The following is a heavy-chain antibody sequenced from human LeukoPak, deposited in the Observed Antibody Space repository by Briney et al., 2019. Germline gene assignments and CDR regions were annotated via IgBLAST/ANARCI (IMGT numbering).Heavy chain of an antibody. CDR2: IYHSGST. CDR1: GYSISSGYY. V-gene: IGHV4-38-2*02. Sequence: SETLSLTCTVSGYSISSGYYWGWIRPPPGKGLEWIGSIYHSGSTYYNPSLKSRVTISVDTSKNQFSLKLSSVTAADTAVYYCARDGRFPPEVLPRYFDSWGQGTLVTVSS. CDR3: ARDGRFPPEVLPRYFDS. D-gene: IGHD1-14*01. J-gene: IGHJ4*02.